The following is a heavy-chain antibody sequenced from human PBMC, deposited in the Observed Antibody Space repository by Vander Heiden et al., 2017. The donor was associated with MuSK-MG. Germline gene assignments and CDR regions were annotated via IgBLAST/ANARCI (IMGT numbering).Heavy chain of an antibody. Sequence: QVQLVESGGALVRPGGSLTLSGAASGFILRAFSMNWIRQAPGKGLEWVAYISSSGATTDYADSVKGRFSISRDDAKKSTFLQTDSLSADDTAVYFCARVQTSSGWFPYYYYMDVWGEGTTVTVSS. D-gene: IGHD3-22*01. CDR1: GFILRAFS. CDR3: ARVQTSSGWFPYYYYMDV. V-gene: IGHV3-11*04. CDR2: ISSSGATT. J-gene: IGHJ6*03.